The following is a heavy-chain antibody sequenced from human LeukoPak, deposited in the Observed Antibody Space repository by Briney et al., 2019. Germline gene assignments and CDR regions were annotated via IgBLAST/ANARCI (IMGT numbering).Heavy chain of an antibody. CDR1: GGSISSGDYY. J-gene: IGHJ4*02. CDR2: IYYSGST. Sequence: SETLSLTCTVSGGSISSGDYYWSWIRQPPGKGLEWIGYIYYSGSTYYNPSLKSRVTISVDTSKNQFSLKLSSVTAADTAVYYCARVRYGSGSYYLDYWGQGTLVTVSS. CDR3: ARVRYGSGSYYLDY. V-gene: IGHV4-30-4*08. D-gene: IGHD3-10*01.